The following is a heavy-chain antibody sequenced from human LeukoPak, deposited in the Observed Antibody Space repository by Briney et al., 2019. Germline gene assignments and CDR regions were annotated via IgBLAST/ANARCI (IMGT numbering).Heavy chain of an antibody. CDR2: IYTSGST. CDR3: ARGGTNYYDSSDGLDY. J-gene: IGHJ4*02. D-gene: IGHD3-22*01. Sequence: SETLSLTCTVSGGSISYFYWSWIRRPAGNGLEWIGRIYTSGSTNYNPSLKSRVTMSVDTSKNQFSLKLSSVTAADTAVYYCARGGTNYYDSSDGLDYWGQGTLVTVSS. V-gene: IGHV4-4*07. CDR1: GGSISYFY.